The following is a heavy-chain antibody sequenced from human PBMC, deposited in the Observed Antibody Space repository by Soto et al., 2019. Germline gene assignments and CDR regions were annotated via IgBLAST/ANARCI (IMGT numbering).Heavy chain of an antibody. CDR2: ISYDGSNK. V-gene: IGHV3-30-3*01. Sequence: GGSLRLSCAASGFTFSSYAMHWVRQAPGKGLEWVAVISYDGSNKYYADSVKGRFTISRDNSKNTLYLQMNSLRAEDTAVYYCARDHGSGSYSFGRFDYWGQGTLVTVSS. CDR3: ARDHGSGSYSFGRFDY. CDR1: GFTFSSYA. J-gene: IGHJ4*02. D-gene: IGHD3-10*01.